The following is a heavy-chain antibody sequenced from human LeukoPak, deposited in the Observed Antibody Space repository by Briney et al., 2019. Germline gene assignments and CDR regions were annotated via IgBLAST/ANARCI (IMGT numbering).Heavy chain of an antibody. Sequence: GGSLRLSCAASGFTFSSYWMHWVRQAPGKGLVWVSRINSDGSSTSYADSVKGRFTISRDNAKNTLYLQMNSLRAEDTAMYYCANAMVRGTRLDYWGQGTLVTVSS. V-gene: IGHV3-74*01. D-gene: IGHD3-10*01. CDR2: INSDGSST. J-gene: IGHJ4*02. CDR3: ANAMVRGTRLDY. CDR1: GFTFSSYW.